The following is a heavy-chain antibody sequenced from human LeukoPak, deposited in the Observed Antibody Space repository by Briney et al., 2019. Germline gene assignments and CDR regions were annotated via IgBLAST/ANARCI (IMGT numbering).Heavy chain of an antibody. CDR1: GGSFSGYY. V-gene: IGHV4-34*01. Sequence: SETLSLTCGVCGGSFSGYYWSWIRQPPGKGLEWIGEINDSGSTNYNPSLKSRATISADTSKNQFSLNLSSVTAADTAVYYCARHMLGGKRSFDSWGQGTLVTVSS. CDR2: INDSGST. J-gene: IGHJ4*02. D-gene: IGHD4-23*01. CDR3: ARHMLGGKRSFDS.